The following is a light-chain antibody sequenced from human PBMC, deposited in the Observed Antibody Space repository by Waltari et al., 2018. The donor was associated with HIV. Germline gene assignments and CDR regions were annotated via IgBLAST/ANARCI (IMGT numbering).Light chain of an antibody. CDR2: GAS. CDR1: HNIISY. J-gene: IGKJ2*01. CDR3: QQTYDTPYT. V-gene: IGKV1-39*01. Sequence: DIQMTQSPSSLSASVGDRVTITCRASHNIISYLNWYQQKPGKAPNLLIYGASTLHSGVPSNFTGSGSGTDFTLTISSLQPDDFATYYCQQTYDTPYTFGQGTKLDI.